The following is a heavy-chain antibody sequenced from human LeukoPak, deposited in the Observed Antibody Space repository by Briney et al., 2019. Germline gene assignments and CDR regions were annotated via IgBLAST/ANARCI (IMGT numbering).Heavy chain of an antibody. J-gene: IGHJ4*02. Sequence: SETLSLTCAVYGGSFSGYYWSWIRQPPGKGLEWIGEINHSGSTNYNPSLKSRVTISVDTSKNRFSLKLSSVTAADTAVYYCARGHSYGSSFDYWGQGTLVTVSS. CDR2: INHSGST. V-gene: IGHV4-34*01. CDR3: ARGHSYGSSFDY. CDR1: GGSFSGYY. D-gene: IGHD5-18*01.